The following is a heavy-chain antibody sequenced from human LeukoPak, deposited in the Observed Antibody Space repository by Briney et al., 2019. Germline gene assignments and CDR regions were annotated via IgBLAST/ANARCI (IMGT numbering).Heavy chain of an antibody. Sequence: GGSLRLSCSASGFTFSSYWVTWVRQAPGKGLEWVSGISGSGSSTYYADTVEGRFTISRDNSKNTLYLQMHTLRAEDTAVYYCAKRSEYFQHWGQGTLVTVSS. CDR1: GFTFSSYW. CDR2: ISGSGSST. V-gene: IGHV3-23*01. J-gene: IGHJ1*01. CDR3: AKRSEYFQH.